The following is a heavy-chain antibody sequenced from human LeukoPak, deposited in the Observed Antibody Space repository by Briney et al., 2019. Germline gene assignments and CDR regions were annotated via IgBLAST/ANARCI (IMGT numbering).Heavy chain of an antibody. V-gene: IGHV3-23*01. CDR3: AKDLVVVPAAIFDY. CDR1: GFTFRSYA. Sequence: GGSLRLSCAASGFTFRSYAMSWVRQAPGKGLEWVSAISGSGGSTYYADSVKGRFTISRDNSKNTLYLQMNSLRAEDTAVYYCAKDLVVVPAAIFDYWGQGTLVTVSS. CDR2: ISGSGGST. D-gene: IGHD2-2*01. J-gene: IGHJ4*02.